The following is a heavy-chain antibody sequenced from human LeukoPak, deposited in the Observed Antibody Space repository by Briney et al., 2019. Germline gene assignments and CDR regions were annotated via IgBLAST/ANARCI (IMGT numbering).Heavy chain of an antibody. CDR3: ARHSSGWHLDF. Sequence: SETLSLTCSVTRGSINDYYWSWIRQPPGTGLEWIGWINYSGATYFNPSLKTRALMSIDTSMNQLSRRLYSVTAADTAIYYCARHSSGWHLDFWGRGTLVTVSS. D-gene: IGHD6-19*01. CDR2: INYSGAT. CDR1: RGSINDYY. J-gene: IGHJ4*02. V-gene: IGHV4-59*01.